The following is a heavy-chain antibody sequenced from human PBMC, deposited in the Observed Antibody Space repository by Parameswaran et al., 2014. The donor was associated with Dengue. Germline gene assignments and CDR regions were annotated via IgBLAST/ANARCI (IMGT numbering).Heavy chain of an antibody. Sequence: WVRQAPGQGLQWMGWISTYNGNTNYAQKLQGRVTMTTDTSTSTAYMELRSLRSDDTAVYYCARAVFGCSGGRCPPPEYFQHWGQGTLVTVSS. CDR3: ARAVFGCSGGRCPPPEYFQH. J-gene: IGHJ1*01. CDR2: ISTYNGNT. V-gene: IGHV1-18*01. D-gene: IGHD2-15*01.